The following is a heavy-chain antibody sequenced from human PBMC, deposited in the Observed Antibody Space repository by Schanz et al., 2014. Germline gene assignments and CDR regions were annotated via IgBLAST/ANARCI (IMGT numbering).Heavy chain of an antibody. D-gene: IGHD3-9*01. Sequence: EVPLLESGGGLVQPGGSLRLSCAASGFTFSSYAMSWVRQAPGKGLEWVSALSGSGGSTYYADSVKGRFTISRDNSKNTLYLQMNSLRAEDTDVYYCAKQIHYDILTGTRNWGQGTLVTVSS. V-gene: IGHV3-23*01. CDR1: GFTFSSYA. CDR2: LSGSGGST. J-gene: IGHJ4*02. CDR3: AKQIHYDILTGTRN.